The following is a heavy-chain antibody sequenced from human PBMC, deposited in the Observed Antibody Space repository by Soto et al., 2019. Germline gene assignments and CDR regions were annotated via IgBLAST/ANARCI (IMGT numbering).Heavy chain of an antibody. CDR3: VRLGYNSGWYVDY. D-gene: IGHD6-19*01. J-gene: IGHJ4*02. V-gene: IGHV3-72*01. CDR1: GFTFSDHY. Sequence: EVQLVESGGGLVQPGGSLRLSCAASGFTFSDHYMDWVRQAPGKGLEWVGRSRNKANSYTTEYAASVKGRFTISRDDSKNSLYLQMNSLKNEDTAVYYCVRLGYNSGWYVDYWGQGTLVTVSS. CDR2: SRNKANSYTT.